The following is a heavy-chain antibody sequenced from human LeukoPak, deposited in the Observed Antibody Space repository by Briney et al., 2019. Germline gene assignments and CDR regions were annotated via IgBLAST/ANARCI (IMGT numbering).Heavy chain of an antibody. D-gene: IGHD2-2*01. J-gene: IGHJ6*02. CDR3: ARVIVVVPIGVYHYYAMDV. CDR1: GGTISSYH. V-gene: IGHV4-59*12. CDR2: IYYSGST. Sequence: MASETLSLTCSVSGGTISSYHWSWIRQPPGKGLEWIGYIYYSGSTNYNPSLKSRVTISVDTSKNQFSLNLNSVTAADTAVYYCARVIVVVPIGVYHYYAMDVWGQGTTVTVSS.